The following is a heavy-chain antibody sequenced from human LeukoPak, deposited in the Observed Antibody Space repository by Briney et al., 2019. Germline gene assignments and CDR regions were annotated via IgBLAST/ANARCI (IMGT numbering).Heavy chain of an antibody. D-gene: IGHD2-2*01. CDR3: ARHRSCSSISCYAVAVTY. Sequence: SETLSLTCTVSGGSIRSYYWSWIRQPPGKGLEWIGYIYYSGSTNYNPSLKSRVSISVDTSKNRFSLKVSSVTAADTAVYYCARHRSCSSISCYAVAVTYWGQGTLVTVSS. V-gene: IGHV4-59*08. CDR1: GGSIRSYY. J-gene: IGHJ4*02. CDR2: IYYSGST.